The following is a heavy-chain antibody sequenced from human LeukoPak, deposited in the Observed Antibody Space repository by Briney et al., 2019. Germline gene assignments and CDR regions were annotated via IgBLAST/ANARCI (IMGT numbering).Heavy chain of an antibody. V-gene: IGHV3-23*01. CDR3: ARARQDWQQLVLDIYYGMDV. J-gene: IGHJ6*02. CDR2: IGGRDGGT. CDR1: GFIFSNYA. D-gene: IGHD6-13*01. Sequence: GASLRLSCAASGFIFSNYAMSWVRQAPGKGLEWVSAIGGRDGGTYYADSVKGRFTISRDNSKNTLYLQMNSLRAEDTAVYYCARARQDWQQLVLDIYYGMDVWGQGTTVTVSS.